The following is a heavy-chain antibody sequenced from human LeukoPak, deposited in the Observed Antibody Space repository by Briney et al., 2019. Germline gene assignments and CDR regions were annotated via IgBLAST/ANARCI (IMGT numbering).Heavy chain of an antibody. D-gene: IGHD6-19*01. V-gene: IGHV3-23*01. CDR2: ISGSGGST. J-gene: IGHJ2*01. Sequence: GGSLRLSCAASGFTFSSYAMSWVRQAPGKGLEWVSAISGSGGSTYYADSVKGRFTISRDNSKNTLYLQMNSLRAEDTAVYYCAKDSGSKGLLMYSSGWSPGRYFDLWGRGTLVTVSS. CDR1: GFTFSSYA. CDR3: AKDSGSKGLLMYSSGWSPGRYFDL.